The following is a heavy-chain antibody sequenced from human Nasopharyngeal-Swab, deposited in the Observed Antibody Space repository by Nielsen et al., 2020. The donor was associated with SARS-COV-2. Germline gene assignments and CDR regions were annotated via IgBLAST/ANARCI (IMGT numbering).Heavy chain of an antibody. CDR1: GFTFSSYG. CDR2: ISYDGSNK. V-gene: IGHV3-30*03. D-gene: IGHD6-19*01. J-gene: IGHJ4*02. CDR3: ARGSIAVAGTFHFDY. Sequence: GGSLRLSCAASGFTFSSYGMHWVRQAPGKGLEWVAVISYDGSNKYYADSVKGRFTISRDNSKNTLYLQMNSLRADDTAVYYCARGSIAVAGTFHFDYWGQGTLVTVSS.